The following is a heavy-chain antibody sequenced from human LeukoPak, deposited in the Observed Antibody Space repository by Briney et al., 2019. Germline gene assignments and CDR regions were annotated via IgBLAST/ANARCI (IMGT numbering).Heavy chain of an antibody. Sequence: SETLSLTCTVSGGSISSGSYYWSWIRQPAGKGLEWIGRIYTSGSTNYNPSLKSRVTISVDTSKNQFSLKLSSVTAADTAVYYCARDSLAAAGYYFDYWGQGTPVTVSS. D-gene: IGHD6-13*01. CDR1: GGSISSGSYY. CDR2: IYTSGST. J-gene: IGHJ4*02. V-gene: IGHV4-61*02. CDR3: ARDSLAAAGYYFDY.